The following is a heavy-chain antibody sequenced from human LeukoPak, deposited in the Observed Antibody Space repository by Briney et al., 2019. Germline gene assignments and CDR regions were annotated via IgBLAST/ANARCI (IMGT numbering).Heavy chain of an antibody. CDR3: ATYRQVLLPFES. CDR2: ISYDGSNK. V-gene: IGHV3-30*04. Sequence: GGSLRLSCAASGFTFSSYAMHWVRQAPGKGLEWVAVISYDGSNKYYADSVKGRFTISRDNSKSTLSLQMNSLRAEDTAIYYCATYRQVLLPFESWGQGTLVTVSS. J-gene: IGHJ4*02. CDR1: GFTFSSYA. D-gene: IGHD2-8*02.